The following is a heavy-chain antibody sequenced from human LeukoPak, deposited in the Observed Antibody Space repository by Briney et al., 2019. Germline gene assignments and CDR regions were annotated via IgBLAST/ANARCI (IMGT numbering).Heavy chain of an antibody. D-gene: IGHD1-26*01. CDR2: INPNSGGT. CDR3: AREGSGYSRSPFDY. CDR1: GYTFTGYY. V-gene: IGHV1-2*02. J-gene: IGHJ4*02. Sequence: ASVKVSCKASGYTFTGYYMHWVRQAPGQGLEWMGWINPNSGGTNYAQKFQGRVTMTRDTSISTAYMELSRLRSDDTAVYYCAREGSGYSRSPFDYWGQGTLVTVSS.